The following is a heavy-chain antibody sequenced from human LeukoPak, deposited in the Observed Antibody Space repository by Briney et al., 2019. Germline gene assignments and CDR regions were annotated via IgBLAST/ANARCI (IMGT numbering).Heavy chain of an antibody. J-gene: IGHJ6*02. CDR1: GFTFSDYY. CDR3: ARGAHDFYYYYYGMDV. V-gene: IGHV3-11*01. D-gene: IGHD1-1*01. Sequence: GGSLRLSCAASGFTFSDYYMSWNRQAPGKGLEWVSYISSSGSTIYYADSVKGRFTISRDNAKNSLYLQMNSLRAEDTAVYYCARGAHDFYYYYYGMDVWGQGTTVTVSS. CDR2: ISSSGSTI.